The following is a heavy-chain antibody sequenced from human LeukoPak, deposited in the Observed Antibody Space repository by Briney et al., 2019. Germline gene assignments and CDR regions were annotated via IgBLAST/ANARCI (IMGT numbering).Heavy chain of an antibody. D-gene: IGHD6-19*01. J-gene: IGHJ5*02. Sequence: ASVKVPCKASGYTFGSYDINWVRQATGQGLEWMGWMNPNSGNTGYAQKFQGRVTMTRNTSINTAYMELSSLRSEDTAVYYCARGPGYSSGWSTGMPKGWFDPWGQGTLVTVSS. CDR1: GYTFGSYD. CDR3: ARGPGYSSGWSTGMPKGWFDP. V-gene: IGHV1-8*01. CDR2: MNPNSGNT.